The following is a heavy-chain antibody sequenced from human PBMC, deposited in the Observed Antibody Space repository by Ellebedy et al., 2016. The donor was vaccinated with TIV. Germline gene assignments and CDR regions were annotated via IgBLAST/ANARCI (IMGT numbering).Heavy chain of an antibody. Sequence: GESLKISCAASGFTVSNNYMSWVRQAPGKGLEWVSVIYSGGNTFYAESVKGRFTISRDSSQKTLYLQMDSLRAEDTAVYYCASSPSQGYWGQGTLVTVSS. CDR3: ASSPSQGY. J-gene: IGHJ4*02. CDR1: GFTVSNNY. CDR2: IYSGGNT. V-gene: IGHV3-53*01.